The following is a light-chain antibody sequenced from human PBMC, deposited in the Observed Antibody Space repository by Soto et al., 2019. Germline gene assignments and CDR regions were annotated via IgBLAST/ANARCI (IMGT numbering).Light chain of an antibody. V-gene: IGLV2-14*01. CDR3: NSYSHNTTLV. Sequence: QSALAQPASVSGSPGQPITISCTGTSSDIGAYKFVSWYQHHTGRAPKLIIFEVTSRPSGVSSRFSGSKSGNTASLTISRLLPEDEADYYCNSYSHNTTLVFGGGTQRTVL. J-gene: IGLJ2*01. CDR2: EVT. CDR1: SSDIGAYKF.